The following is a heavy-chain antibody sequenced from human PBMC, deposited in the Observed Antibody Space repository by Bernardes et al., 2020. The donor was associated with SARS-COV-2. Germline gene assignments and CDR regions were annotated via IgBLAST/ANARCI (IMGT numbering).Heavy chain of an antibody. Sequence: GGSLRLSCAASGFTFSSYAMHWVRQAPGKGLEWVAVISYDGSNKYYADSVKGRFTISRDNSKNTLYLQMNSLRAEDTAVYYCARDEITMVRGVTSMDVWGQGTTVTVSS. CDR1: GFTFSSYA. CDR3: ARDEITMVRGVTSMDV. CDR2: ISYDGSNK. V-gene: IGHV3-30-3*01. J-gene: IGHJ6*02. D-gene: IGHD3-10*01.